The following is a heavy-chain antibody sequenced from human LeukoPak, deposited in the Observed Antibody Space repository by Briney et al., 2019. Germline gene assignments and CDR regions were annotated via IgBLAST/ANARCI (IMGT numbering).Heavy chain of an antibody. CDR3: ARSRGKQWLVSHLGY. D-gene: IGHD6-19*01. CDR2: INPNSGGT. V-gene: IGHV1-2*02. CDR1: GYTFTGYY. J-gene: IGHJ4*02. Sequence: ASVKVSCKASGYTFTGYYMHWVRQAPGQGLEWMGWINPNSGGTNYAQKFQGRVTMTRDTSISTAYMELSRLRPDDTAVYYCARSRGKQWLVSHLGYWGQGTLVTVSS.